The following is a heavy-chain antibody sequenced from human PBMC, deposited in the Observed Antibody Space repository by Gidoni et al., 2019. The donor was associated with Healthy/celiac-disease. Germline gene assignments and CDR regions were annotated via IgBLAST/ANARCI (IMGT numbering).Heavy chain of an antibody. V-gene: IGHV4-31*03. D-gene: IGHD6-13*01. CDR3: ATYSSSWCAFDI. CDR2: IYYSGST. Sequence: QVQLQESGPGLVKPSQTLSLPSTVSAGSLSRAGYYWSWTRQHPGKGLEWIGYIYYSGSTYYNPALKSRVTIAVDTSKNQFSLKLSSVTAADTAVYYCATYSSSWCAFDIWGQGTMVTVSS. CDR1: AGSLSRAGYY. J-gene: IGHJ3*02.